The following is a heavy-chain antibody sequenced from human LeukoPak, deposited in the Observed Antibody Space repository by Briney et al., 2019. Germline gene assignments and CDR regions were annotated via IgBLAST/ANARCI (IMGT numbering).Heavy chain of an antibody. D-gene: IGHD1-14*01. CDR2: IYYSGST. CDR1: GGSISSYY. J-gene: IGHJ3*02. CDR3: ARAIPGAFDI. Sequence: PSETLSLTCTVSGGSISSYYWSWIRQPPGKGLEWIGYIYYSGSTNYNPSLKSRVTISVDTSKNQFSLKLSSVTAADTAVYYCARAIPGAFDIWGQGTMVTVSS. V-gene: IGHV4-59*08.